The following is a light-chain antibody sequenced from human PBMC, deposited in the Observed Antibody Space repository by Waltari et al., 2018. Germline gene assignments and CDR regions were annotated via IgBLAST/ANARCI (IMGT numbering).Light chain of an antibody. CDR2: WAS. Sequence: DIVMTQSPDSLAVSLGERATINCKSSQSVLYSSNNKNYLAWYQQKPGQPPKLLISWASTRESGVPVRFSGSGSGTDFTLTISSLQAEDVAVYYCQQYYSTPLTFGGGTKVEIK. V-gene: IGKV4-1*01. J-gene: IGKJ4*01. CDR1: QSVLYSSNNKNY. CDR3: QQYYSTPLT.